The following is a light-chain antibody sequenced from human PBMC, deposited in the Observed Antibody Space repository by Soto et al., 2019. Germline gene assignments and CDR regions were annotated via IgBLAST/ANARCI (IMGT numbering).Light chain of an antibody. Sequence: DIVMTQSPDSLAVSLGERATINCKSSQSALYSSNNKNYLAWYQQKPGQPPKLLIYWASTRESGVPDRYSGSGSGTDFTLTISSLQAEDVSVYYCQQYYRTPVTFGGGTKVEIK. CDR1: QSALYSSNNKNY. V-gene: IGKV4-1*01. CDR3: QQYYRTPVT. CDR2: WAS. J-gene: IGKJ4*01.